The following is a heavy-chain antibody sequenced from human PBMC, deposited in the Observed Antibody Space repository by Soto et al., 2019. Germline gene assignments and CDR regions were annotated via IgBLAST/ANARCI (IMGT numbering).Heavy chain of an antibody. CDR1: GFTFSSYS. CDR2: ISSSSSYI. D-gene: IGHD3-9*01. Sequence: GGSLRLSCAASGFTFSSYSMNWVRQAPGKGLEWVSSISSSSSYIYYADSVKGRFTISRDNAKNSLYLQMNCLRAEDTAVYYCAMEPDVDWLLPAFDYWGQGTLVTVSS. V-gene: IGHV3-21*01. CDR3: AMEPDVDWLLPAFDY. J-gene: IGHJ4*02.